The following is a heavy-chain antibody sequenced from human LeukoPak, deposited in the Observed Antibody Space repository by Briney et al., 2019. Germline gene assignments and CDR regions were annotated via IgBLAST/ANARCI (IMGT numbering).Heavy chain of an antibody. CDR1: GFTLSTFY. J-gene: IGHJ5*02. CDR3: ARVDYGDYGDWFDP. CDR2: IKQDGSEK. D-gene: IGHD4-17*01. Sequence: GGSLRLSCAASGFTLSTFYMAWVRQAPGKGLEWVANIKQDGSEKFYVDSVKGRFTISRDNAKNSLYLQMNSLRAEDTAVYYCARVDYGDYGDWFDPWGQGTLVTVSS. V-gene: IGHV3-7*05.